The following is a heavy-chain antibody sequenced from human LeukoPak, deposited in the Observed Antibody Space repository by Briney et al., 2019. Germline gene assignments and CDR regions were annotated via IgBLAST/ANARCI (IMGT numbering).Heavy chain of an antibody. CDR1: GFTFSSYS. V-gene: IGHV3-21*01. CDR2: ISSSSSYI. Sequence: GGSLRLPCAASGFTFSSYSMNWVRQAPGKGLEWVSSISSSSSYIYYADSVKGRFTISRDNAKNSLYLQMNSLRAEDTAVYYCARDSSPSIHYMDVWGKGTTVTVSS. CDR3: ARDSSPSIHYMDV. J-gene: IGHJ6*03. D-gene: IGHD6-19*01.